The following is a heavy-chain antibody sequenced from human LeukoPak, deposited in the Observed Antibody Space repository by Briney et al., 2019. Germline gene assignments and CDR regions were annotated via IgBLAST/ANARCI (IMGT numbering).Heavy chain of an antibody. CDR1: GFTFSDYY. CDR2: TRNKAQSYTT. J-gene: IGHJ4*02. Sequence: PGGSLRLSCAASGFTFSDYYMDWVRQAPGKGLEWVGLTRNKAQSYTTEYAASVKGRFTISRDDSNHSLYLQMNSLKTDDTAVYYCARRTSSDWHFDYWGQGTLVTVSS. D-gene: IGHD6-19*01. V-gene: IGHV3-72*01. CDR3: ARRTSSDWHFDY.